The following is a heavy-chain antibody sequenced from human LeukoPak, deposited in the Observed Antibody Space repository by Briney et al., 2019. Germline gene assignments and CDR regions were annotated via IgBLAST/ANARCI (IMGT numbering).Heavy chain of an antibody. Sequence: GGSLRLSCAASGFTFSSYAMGWVREAPGKGLEWVANIKQDGREKYYVDSVTGRFTISRDNAKNSLYLQMTSLRAEDTAVYYCARIPGYYDSSGYSNAFDIWGQGTMVTVSS. CDR1: GFTFSSYA. J-gene: IGHJ3*02. CDR3: ARIPGYYDSSGYSNAFDI. D-gene: IGHD3-22*01. CDR2: IKQDGREK. V-gene: IGHV3-7*01.